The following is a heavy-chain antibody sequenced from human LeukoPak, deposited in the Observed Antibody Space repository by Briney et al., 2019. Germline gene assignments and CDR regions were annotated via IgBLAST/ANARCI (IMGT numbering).Heavy chain of an antibody. J-gene: IGHJ4*02. CDR1: GGSISSSSYY. Sequence: SETLSLTCTVSGGSISSSSYYWGWIRQPPGKGLEWIGSIYHSGSTYYNPSLKSRVTISVDTSKNQFSLKLSSVTAADTAVYYCARVPWAARPHFDYWGQGTLVTVSS. V-gene: IGHV4-39*07. CDR3: ARVPWAARPHFDY. CDR2: IYHSGST. D-gene: IGHD6-6*01.